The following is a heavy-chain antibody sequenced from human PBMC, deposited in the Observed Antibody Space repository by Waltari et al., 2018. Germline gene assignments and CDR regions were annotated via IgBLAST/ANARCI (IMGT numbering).Heavy chain of an antibody. D-gene: IGHD4-17*01. CDR2: INSNSGGI. Sequence: QVQLVQSGAEVQKPGASVKVSCKASGYTFIGYYMHWVRQAPGQGLEWMGWINSNSGGIKYAQKFQGWVTMTRDTSISTAYMELRRLRSDDTAVYYCARQMGYGDYVRYFDYWGQGTLVTVSS. CDR1: GYTFIGYY. J-gene: IGHJ4*02. CDR3: ARQMGYGDYVRYFDY. V-gene: IGHV1-2*04.